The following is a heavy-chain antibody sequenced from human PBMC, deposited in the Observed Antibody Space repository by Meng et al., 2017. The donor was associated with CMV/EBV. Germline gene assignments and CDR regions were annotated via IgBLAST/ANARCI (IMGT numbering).Heavy chain of an antibody. CDR3: ARESGSVGDY. V-gene: IGHV1-46*01. Sequence: QVQMWESGAEVKKARASVKVSCKASGYTFTSYYMHLVRQAPGQGLGWMGIINPSGGSTSYAQKFQGRVTMTRDTSTSTVYMELSSLRSEDTAVYYCARESGSVGDYWGQGTLVTVSS. CDR1: GYTFTSYY. CDR2: INPSGGST. J-gene: IGHJ4*02. D-gene: IGHD1-26*01.